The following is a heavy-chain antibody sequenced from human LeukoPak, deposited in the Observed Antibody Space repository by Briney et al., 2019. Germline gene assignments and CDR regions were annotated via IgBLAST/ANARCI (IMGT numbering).Heavy chain of an antibody. J-gene: IGHJ4*02. CDR2: IYYSGST. D-gene: IGHD3-16*01. Sequence: SETLSLTCTVSGGSISSGGYYWSWIRQHPGKGLEWIGYIYYSGSTYYNPSLKSRVTISVDTSKNQFSLRLSSVTAADTAVYYCARAGGFFSPFGYWGQGTLVTVSS. CDR1: GGSISSGGYY. V-gene: IGHV4-31*03. CDR3: ARAGGFFSPFGY.